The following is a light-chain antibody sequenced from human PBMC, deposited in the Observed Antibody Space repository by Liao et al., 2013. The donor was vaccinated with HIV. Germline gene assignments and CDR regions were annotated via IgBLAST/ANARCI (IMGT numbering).Light chain of an antibody. J-gene: IGLJ3*02. CDR1: NIGSKS. Sequence: SYELTQPPSVSVAPGKTARITCGGNNIGSKSVHWYQQKPGQAPVLVISYDSDRPSGIPERFSGSNSGNTATLTISRVEAGDEADYYCQVWDNNSAHLWVFGGGTKLTVL. CDR3: QVWDNNSAHLWV. V-gene: IGLV3-21*04. CDR2: YDS.